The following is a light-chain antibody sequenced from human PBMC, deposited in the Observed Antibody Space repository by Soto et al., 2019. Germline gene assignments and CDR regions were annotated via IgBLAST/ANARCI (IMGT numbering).Light chain of an antibody. V-gene: IGKV1-5*01. CDR3: QQYSSYNT. CDR2: DAS. Sequence: DIQMTQSPSTLSASVGDRVTITCRTSQSISSWLAWYQQKPGKAPKLLIYDASNLESGVPSRFSGSGSGTEFTITITSLQPDDFATYYCQQYSSYNTFGQGTRLESK. CDR1: QSISSW. J-gene: IGKJ5*01.